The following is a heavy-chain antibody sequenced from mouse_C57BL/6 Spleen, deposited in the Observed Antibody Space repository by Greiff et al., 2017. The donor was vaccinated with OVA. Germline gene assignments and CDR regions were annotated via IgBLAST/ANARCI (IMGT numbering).Heavy chain of an antibody. J-gene: IGHJ3*01. Sequence: QVQLQQPGAELVRPGSSVKLSCKASGYTFTSYWMHWVKQRPIQGLEWIGNIDPSDSDTHYNQKFKDKATLTVDKSSSTAYMQLSSLTSEDSAVYYCARGSDYPFAYWGQGTLVTVSA. CDR2: IDPSDSDT. CDR1: GYTFTSYW. CDR3: ARGSDYPFAY. D-gene: IGHD2-4*01. V-gene: IGHV1-52*01.